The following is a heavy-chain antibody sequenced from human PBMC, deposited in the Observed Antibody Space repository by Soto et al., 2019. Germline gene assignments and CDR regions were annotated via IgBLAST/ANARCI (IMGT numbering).Heavy chain of an antibody. J-gene: IGHJ6*02. Sequence: GGSLRLSCAASGFTFSSYGMHWVRQAPGKGLEWVAVISYDGSNNYYADSVKGRFISSRDNSKNTLYLQMTSLRAEDTAVYYCAKLRSGGGVISVEGYYGMDVWGQGTTVTVSS. D-gene: IGHD3-16*01. CDR1: GFTFSSYG. CDR2: ISYDGSNN. CDR3: AKLRSGGGVISVEGYYGMDV. V-gene: IGHV3-30*18.